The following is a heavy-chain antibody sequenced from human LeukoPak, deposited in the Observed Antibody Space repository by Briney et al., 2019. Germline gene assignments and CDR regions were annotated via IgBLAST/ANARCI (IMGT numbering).Heavy chain of an antibody. CDR3: ARGQFPQLRLNWFDP. CDR1: GGSISNGDYY. Sequence: SETLSLTCTVSGGSISNGDYYWSWIRQPPGKGLEWIGYIYYSGSTYYNPSLKSRVTISVDTSKNQFSLKLSSVTAADTAVYYCARGQFPQLRLNWFDPWGQGTLVTVSS. D-gene: IGHD3-16*01. CDR2: IYYSGST. J-gene: IGHJ5*02. V-gene: IGHV4-30-4*01.